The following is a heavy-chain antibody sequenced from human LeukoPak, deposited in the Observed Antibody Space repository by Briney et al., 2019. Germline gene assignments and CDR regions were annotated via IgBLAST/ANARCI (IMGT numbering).Heavy chain of an antibody. D-gene: IGHD3-16*01. J-gene: IGHJ4*02. CDR1: GDSISSNYW. CDR2: ILQSGSN. V-gene: IGHV4-4*02. Sequence: SETPSLTCAVSGDSISSNYWWSWVRQSPGKGLEWIGEILQSGSNNYNPSLRSRVTISIDKSKNQFSLHLSSVTAADTAVYYCARESWSYASKFHYWGQGTLVTVSS. CDR3: ARESWSYASKFHY.